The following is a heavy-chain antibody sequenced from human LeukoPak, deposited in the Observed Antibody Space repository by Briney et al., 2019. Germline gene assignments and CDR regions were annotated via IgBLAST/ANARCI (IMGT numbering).Heavy chain of an antibody. Sequence: KASETLSLTCAVYGGSFSGYYWSWIRQPPGKGLEWIGEINHSGSTNYNPSLKSRVTISVDTSKNQFSLKLSSVTAADTAVYYCARGGLGDYWGQGTLVTVSS. J-gene: IGHJ4*02. CDR2: INHSGST. D-gene: IGHD6-19*01. CDR3: ARGGLGDY. V-gene: IGHV4-34*01. CDR1: GGSFSGYY.